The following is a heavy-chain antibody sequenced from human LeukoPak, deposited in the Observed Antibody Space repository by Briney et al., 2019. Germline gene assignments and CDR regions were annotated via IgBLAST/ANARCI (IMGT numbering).Heavy chain of an antibody. V-gene: IGHV3-20*04. CDR2: INWNGAWT. CDR1: GFKFDEYG. CDR3: AGYYYDSSRGFDL. D-gene: IGHD3-22*01. J-gene: IGHJ5*02. Sequence: GPSLRLSCAPDGFKFDEYGMSWVRQAPGKGLEWVCDINWNGAWTGYADSVKGRFTISRDNAKNSLYLQMNSLRAEDTALYYCAGYYYDSSRGFDLWGQGTLVTVSA.